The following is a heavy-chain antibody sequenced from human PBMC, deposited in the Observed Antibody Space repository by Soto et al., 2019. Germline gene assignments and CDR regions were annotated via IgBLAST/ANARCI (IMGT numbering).Heavy chain of an antibody. CDR1: GFTFSSYA. CDR3: ARVLSWNYDY. V-gene: IGHV3-30-3*01. Sequence: SLRLSCAASGFTFSSYAMHWVRQAPGKGLEWVAVISYDGSNKYYADSVKGRFTISRDNSKNTLYLQMNSLRAEDTAVYYCARVLSWNYDYWGQGTLVTVSS. J-gene: IGHJ4*02. D-gene: IGHD1-7*01. CDR2: ISYDGSNK.